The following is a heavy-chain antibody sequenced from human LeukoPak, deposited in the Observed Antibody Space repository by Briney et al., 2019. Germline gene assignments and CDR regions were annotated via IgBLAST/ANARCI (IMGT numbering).Heavy chain of an antibody. Sequence: SVKVSCKASGGTFSSYAISWVRQAPGQGLDWMGGIIPIFGTTNNTQKFQGRVTLTADESTSTAFMELSSLRPEDTAVYYCARAPSGIFYYYYMDVWGKGTTVTISS. CDR3: ARAPSGIFYYYYMDV. V-gene: IGHV1-69*13. CDR2: IIPIFGTT. J-gene: IGHJ6*03. D-gene: IGHD3-10*01. CDR1: GGTFSSYA.